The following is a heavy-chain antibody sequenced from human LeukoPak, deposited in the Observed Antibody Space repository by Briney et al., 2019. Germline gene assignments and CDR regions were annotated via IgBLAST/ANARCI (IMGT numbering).Heavy chain of an antibody. J-gene: IGHJ4*02. V-gene: IGHV4-61*02. Sequence: TSETLSLTCTVSGGSISSGSYYWSWIRQPAGKGLEWIGRIYTSGSTNYNPSLKSRVTMSVDTSKNQFSLKLSSVTAADTAVYYCASEFAGGSGYYPLDYWGQGTLVTVSS. CDR1: GGSISSGSYY. CDR3: ASEFAGGSGYYPLDY. CDR2: IYTSGST. D-gene: IGHD3-22*01.